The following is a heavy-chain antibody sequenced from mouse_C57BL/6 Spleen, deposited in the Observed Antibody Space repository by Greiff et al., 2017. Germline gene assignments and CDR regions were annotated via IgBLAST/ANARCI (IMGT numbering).Heavy chain of an antibody. J-gene: IGHJ1*03. Sequence: VQLKESGEGLVKPGGSLKLSCAASGFTFSSYAMSWVRQTPEKRLEWVAYISSGGDYIYYADTVKGRFTISRDNARNTLYLQMSSLKSEDTAMYYCARDLYYGSSYWYFDVWGTGPTVTVPS. CDR3: ARDLYYGSSYWYFDV. D-gene: IGHD1-1*01. CDR1: GFTFSSYA. CDR2: ISSGGDYI. V-gene: IGHV5S21*01.